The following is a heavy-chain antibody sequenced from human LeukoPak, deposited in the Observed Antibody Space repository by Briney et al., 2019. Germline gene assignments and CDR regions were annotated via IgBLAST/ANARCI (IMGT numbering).Heavy chain of an antibody. D-gene: IGHD3-3*01. V-gene: IGHV4-4*02. J-gene: IGHJ4*02. CDR2: VHLDGRT. Sequence: TSETLSLTCGVSGGSLPSTNWWALGGPPPRKGLEWIGEVHLDGRTNYNPSLKSRLTISVDLSENHISLKLTSVTAADTAVYYCAREGGFFRPLDYSGQGTLVTVSS. CDR3: AREGGFFRPLDY. CDR1: GGSLPSTNW.